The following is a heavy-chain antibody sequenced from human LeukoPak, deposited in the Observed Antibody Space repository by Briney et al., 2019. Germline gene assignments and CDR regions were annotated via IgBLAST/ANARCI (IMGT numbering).Heavy chain of an antibody. V-gene: IGHV4-59*01. CDR1: GGSISSYY. Sequence: NPSETLSLTCTVSGGSISSYYWSWIRQPPGKGLEWIGYIYYSGSTNYNPSLKSRVTISVDTSKNQFSLKLSSVTAADTAVYYCARDLREGLVTGVFDYWGQGTLVTVSS. J-gene: IGHJ4*02. CDR3: ARDLREGLVTGVFDY. CDR2: IYYSGST. D-gene: IGHD4-23*01.